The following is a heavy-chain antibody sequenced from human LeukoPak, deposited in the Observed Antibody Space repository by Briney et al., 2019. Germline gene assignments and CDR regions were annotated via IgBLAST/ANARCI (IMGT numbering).Heavy chain of an antibody. CDR1: GGSISSGSYY. J-gene: IGHJ4*01. CDR2: IYSSGHT. Sequence: SQTLSLTCNVSGGSISSGSYYWSWIRQPAGKGLEWIGRIYSSGHTNYNPSLKSRVTVSADTSKNQFSLNLSSVTAADTAVYYCARSRGFSYGFNFDYWGQEPWSPSPQ. CDR3: ARSRGFSYGFNFDY. V-gene: IGHV4-61*02. D-gene: IGHD5-18*01.